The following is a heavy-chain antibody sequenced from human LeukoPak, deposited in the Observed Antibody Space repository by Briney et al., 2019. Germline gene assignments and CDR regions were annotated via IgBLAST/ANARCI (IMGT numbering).Heavy chain of an antibody. J-gene: IGHJ4*02. V-gene: IGHV1-2*06. D-gene: IGHD2-15*01. CDR1: GYTFTDYN. CDR3: ARRFCSGGSCIPDY. Sequence: ASVKVSCKTSGYTFTDYNVYWVRQAPEQGLEWMGRINPKTGGTIYAQRFQGRVTMTKDTSITTAYMELRSLRFDDTAVYYCARRFCSGGSCIPDYWGQGTLVTVSS. CDR2: INPKTGGT.